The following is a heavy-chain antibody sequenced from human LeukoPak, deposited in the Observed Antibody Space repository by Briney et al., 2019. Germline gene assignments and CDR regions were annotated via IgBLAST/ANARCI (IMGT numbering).Heavy chain of an antibody. J-gene: IGHJ4*02. CDR3: ARGDGYNDYFDY. CDR1: GYTFTSYY. CDR2: INPSGGST. D-gene: IGHD5-24*01. V-gene: IGHV1-46*01. Sequence: ASAKVSCKASGYTFTSYYMYWVRQAPGQGLEWMGIINPSGGSTSYAQKFQGRVTMTRDMSTSTVYMELSSLRSEDTAVYYCARGDGYNDYFDYWGQGTLVTVSS.